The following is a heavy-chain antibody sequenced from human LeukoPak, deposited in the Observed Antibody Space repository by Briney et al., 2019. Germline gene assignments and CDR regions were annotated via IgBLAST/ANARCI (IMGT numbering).Heavy chain of an antibody. Sequence: GGSLRLSCAASGFTVSSNYMSWVRQAPGKGLEWVSLIYSGADTYYADSVKGRFTISRDNSKNTLYLQMNSLRAEDTAVYYCAKTSGSYPNTPYYFDYWGQGTLVTVSS. J-gene: IGHJ4*02. CDR3: AKTSGSYPNTPYYFDY. D-gene: IGHD1-26*01. CDR2: IYSGADT. CDR1: GFTVSSNY. V-gene: IGHV3-53*01.